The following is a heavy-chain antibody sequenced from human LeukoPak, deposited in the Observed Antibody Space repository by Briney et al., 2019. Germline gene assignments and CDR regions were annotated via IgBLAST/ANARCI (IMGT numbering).Heavy chain of an antibody. CDR2: INPNSGGT. D-gene: IGHD6-19*01. Sequence: GASVKVSCKASGYIFTDYYMHWVRHAPGQELGWMGRINPNSGGTNYAQKFQGRVTMTRDTSISTAYTELSSLRAEDTAVYYCARDGYSSGWYYFDYWGQGTLVTVSS. J-gene: IGHJ4*02. CDR3: ARDGYSSGWYYFDY. CDR1: GYIFTDYY. V-gene: IGHV1/OR15-1*02.